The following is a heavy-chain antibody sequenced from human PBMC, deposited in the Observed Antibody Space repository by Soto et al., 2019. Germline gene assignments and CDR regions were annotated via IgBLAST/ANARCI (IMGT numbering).Heavy chain of an antibody. D-gene: IGHD6-13*01. J-gene: IGHJ5*02. CDR3: ASGVSAIAADYLPMYNWFDP. Sequence: QVQLVQSGAEVKKPGSSVTVSCKASVGTFSSYAISWVRQAPGQGLAWMGGLIPIFGTANYAQKFQGRVTITADESTSTAYMELSSLRSEDTAVYYCASGVSAIAADYLPMYNWFDPWGQGTLVTVSS. CDR1: VGTFSSYA. V-gene: IGHV1-69*01. CDR2: LIPIFGTA.